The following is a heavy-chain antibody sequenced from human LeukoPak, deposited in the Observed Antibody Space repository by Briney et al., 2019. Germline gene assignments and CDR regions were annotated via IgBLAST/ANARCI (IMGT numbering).Heavy chain of an antibody. Sequence: PGGSLRLSCAASGFTFSSYSMNWVRQAPGKGLEWVSSISSSSSYIYYADSVKGRFTISRDNSKNTLYLQMNSLSAEDTAVYYCAKSRSSSSSHFDYWGQGTLVTVSS. V-gene: IGHV3-21*04. CDR1: GFTFSSYS. D-gene: IGHD2-2*01. CDR3: AKSRSSSSSHFDY. CDR2: ISSSSSYI. J-gene: IGHJ4*02.